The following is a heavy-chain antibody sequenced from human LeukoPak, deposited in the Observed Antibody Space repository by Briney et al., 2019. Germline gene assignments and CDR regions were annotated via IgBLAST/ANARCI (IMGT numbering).Heavy chain of an antibody. J-gene: IGHJ4*02. Sequence: GGSLRLSCAASGFTFSGSTIHRVRRASGKGLECVGRNGTKSVNYATTYTESVKGRFTISRDDSKNTAYLQMNSLRTEDTAVYFCSGGGPRGTCFIDNWGQGTLISVSS. CDR2: NGTKSVNYAT. D-gene: IGHD3-16*01. CDR1: GFTFSGST. CDR3: SGGGPRGTCFIDN. V-gene: IGHV3-73*01.